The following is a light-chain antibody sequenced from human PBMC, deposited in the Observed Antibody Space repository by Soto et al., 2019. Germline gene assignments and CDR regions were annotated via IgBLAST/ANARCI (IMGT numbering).Light chain of an antibody. CDR1: QRIFNW. CDR2: KAS. Sequence: DIQMTQSPSTLPASVGDRVTITCRASQRIFNWLAWYQQKPGKAPKLLIQKASNLETGVPSRFSGSGSGTDFTLSISSLQPDDSATYYCQQYNSFYPTVGQGTKVDIK. J-gene: IGKJ2*01. V-gene: IGKV1-5*03. CDR3: QQYNSFYPT.